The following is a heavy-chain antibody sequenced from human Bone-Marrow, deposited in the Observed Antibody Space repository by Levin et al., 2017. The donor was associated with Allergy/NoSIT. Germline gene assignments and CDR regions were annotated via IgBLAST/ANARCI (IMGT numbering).Heavy chain of an antibody. CDR2: ISAGDAST. Sequence: GGSLRLSCAASGFTFSSSAMSWVRQAPGKGLEWVSSISAGDASTYYTDSVKGRLTVSRDNSKNTLYLQMNALRPEDTAVYYCATGSFDFWGQGTLVTVSS. J-gene: IGHJ4*02. CDR1: GFTFSSSA. CDR3: ATGSFDF. V-gene: IGHV3-23*01.